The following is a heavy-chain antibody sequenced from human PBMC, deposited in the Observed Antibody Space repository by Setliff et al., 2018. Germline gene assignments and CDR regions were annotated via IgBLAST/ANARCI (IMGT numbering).Heavy chain of an antibody. D-gene: IGHD6-25*01. CDR2: IKPDGSEK. V-gene: IGHV3-7*01. J-gene: IGHJ5*02. Sequence: GGSLRLSCAASGFTFGSLWMAWVRQTPGKGLEWVANIKPDGSEKYYVDSVKGRFTISRDNAKNSLSLQMNSLRTEDTAVYYCVPGRGSWGQGALVTVSS. CDR1: GFTFGSLW. CDR3: VPGRGS.